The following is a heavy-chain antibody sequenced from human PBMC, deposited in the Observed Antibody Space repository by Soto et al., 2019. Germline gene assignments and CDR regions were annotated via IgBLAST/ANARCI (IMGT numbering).Heavy chain of an antibody. CDR2: IIPIFGTA. CDR1: GGTFSSYA. CDR3: ARGYSSGWEERVEYFQH. V-gene: IGHV1-69*12. J-gene: IGHJ1*01. Sequence: QVQLVQSGAEVKKPGSSVKVSCKASGGTFSSYAISWVRQAPGQGLEWMGGIIPIFGTANYAQKFQGRVTSTADASTSTAYMELSSLRSEDTAVYYCARGYSSGWEERVEYFQHWGQGTLVTVSS. D-gene: IGHD6-19*01.